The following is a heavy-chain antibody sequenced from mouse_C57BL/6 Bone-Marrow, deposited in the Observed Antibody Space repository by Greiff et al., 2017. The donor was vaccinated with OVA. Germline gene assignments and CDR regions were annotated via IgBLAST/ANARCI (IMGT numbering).Heavy chain of an antibody. CDR1: GYSITSGYY. CDR3: AREVYYDYDGFAY. J-gene: IGHJ3*01. V-gene: IGHV3-6*01. CDR2: ISYDGSN. D-gene: IGHD2-4*01. Sequence: EVQLVESGPGLVKPSQSLSLTCSVTGYSITSGYYWNWIRQFPGNKLEWMGYISYDGSNNYNPSLKNRISITRDTSKNQFFLKLNSVTTEDTATYYCAREVYYDYDGFAYWGQGTLVTVSA.